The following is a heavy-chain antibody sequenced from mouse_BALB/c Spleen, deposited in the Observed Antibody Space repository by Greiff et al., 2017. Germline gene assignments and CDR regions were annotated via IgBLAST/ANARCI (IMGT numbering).Heavy chain of an antibody. Sequence: EVHLVESGGGLVQPGGSRKLSCAASGFTFSSFGMHWVRQAPEKGLEWVAYISSGSSTIYYADTVKGRFTISRDNPKNTLFLQMTSLRSEDTAMYYCATFHYYEGYAMDYWGQGTSVTVSS. CDR3: ATFHYYEGYAMDY. J-gene: IGHJ4*01. D-gene: IGHD1-2*01. CDR2: ISSGSSTI. CDR1: GFTFSSFG. V-gene: IGHV5-17*02.